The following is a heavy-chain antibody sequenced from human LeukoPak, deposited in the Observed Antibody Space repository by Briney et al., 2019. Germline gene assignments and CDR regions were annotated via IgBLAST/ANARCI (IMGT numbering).Heavy chain of an antibody. D-gene: IGHD1-1*01. CDR2: ISGSGGST. CDR3: AKAPPYKKYFDY. CDR1: GFTFSSYA. Sequence: GGSXRXSXAXSGFTFSSYAMSWVRQAPGKGLEWVSAISGSGGSTYYADSVKGRFTISRDNSKNTLYLQMNSLRAEDTAVYYCAKAPPYKKYFDYWGQGTLVTVSS. J-gene: IGHJ4*02. V-gene: IGHV3-23*01.